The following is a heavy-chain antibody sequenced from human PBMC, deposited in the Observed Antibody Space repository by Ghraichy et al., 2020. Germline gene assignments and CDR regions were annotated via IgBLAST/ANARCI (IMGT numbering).Heavy chain of an antibody. J-gene: IGHJ4*02. CDR3: AVYSGSYRQSDY. V-gene: IGHV4-39*01. CDR2: IYYSGST. CDR1: GGSISSSSYY. D-gene: IGHD1-26*01. Sequence: SETLSLTCTVSGGSISSSSYYWGWIRQPPGKGLEWIGSIYYSGSTYYNPSLKSRVTISVDTSKNQFSLKLSSVTAADTAVYYCAVYSGSYRQSDYWGQGTLVTVSS.